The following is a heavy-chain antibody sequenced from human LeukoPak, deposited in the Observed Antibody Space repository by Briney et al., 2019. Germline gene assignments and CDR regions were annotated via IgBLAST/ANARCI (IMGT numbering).Heavy chain of an antibody. CDR2: IYSGGST. CDR1: GFTVSSNY. Sequence: PGGSLRLSCAASGFTVSSNYMSWVRQAPGKGLEWVSVIYSGGSTYYADSVKGRFTISRDNSKNTLYLQMNSLRAEDTAVYYCAGGHCSGGSCSRHLDYWGQGTLVTVSS. CDR3: AGGHCSGGSCSRHLDY. J-gene: IGHJ4*02. D-gene: IGHD2-15*01. V-gene: IGHV3-53*01.